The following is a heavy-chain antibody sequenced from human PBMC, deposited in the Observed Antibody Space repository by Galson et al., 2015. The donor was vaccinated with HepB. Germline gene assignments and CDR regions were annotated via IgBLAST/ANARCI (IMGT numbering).Heavy chain of an antibody. Sequence: SLRLSCAASGFTFSSYSMNWVRQAPGKGLEWVPYISSSSSTIYYADSVKGRFTISRDNAKNSLYLQMNSLRAEDTAVYYCARDWGYCSGGSCYPSFDYWGQGTLVTVSS. D-gene: IGHD2-15*01. CDR3: ARDWGYCSGGSCYPSFDY. CDR2: ISSSSSTI. V-gene: IGHV3-48*01. CDR1: GFTFSSYS. J-gene: IGHJ4*02.